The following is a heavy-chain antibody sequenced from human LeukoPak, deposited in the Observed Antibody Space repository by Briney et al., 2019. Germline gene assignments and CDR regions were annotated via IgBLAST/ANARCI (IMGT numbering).Heavy chain of an antibody. J-gene: IGHJ4*02. D-gene: IGHD6-19*01. Sequence: GGSLRLSCAASGFSFSVYWMHWVRQAPGKGPVWVSRIKTDGSITDYADSVKGRFTISRDNSKNTLYLQMNSLRAEDTAVYYCAPGAYSSGWYPFDYWGQGTLVTVSS. CDR1: GFSFSVYW. V-gene: IGHV3-74*01. CDR3: APGAYSSGWYPFDY. CDR2: IKTDGSIT.